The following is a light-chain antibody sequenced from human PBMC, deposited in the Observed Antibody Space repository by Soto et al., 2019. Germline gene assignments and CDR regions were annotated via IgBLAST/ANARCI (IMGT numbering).Light chain of an antibody. CDR3: SSYTSSSSLI. J-gene: IGLJ2*01. CDR1: SSDLGGYNY. Sequence: SALTQPASVSGSPGQSITISCTGTSSDLGGYNYVSWYQQFPGKAPKLMIYDVSNRPSGVSNRFSGSKSANTASLTISGLQAEDEADYYCSSYTSSSSLIFGGGTKLTVL. CDR2: DVS. V-gene: IGLV2-14*01.